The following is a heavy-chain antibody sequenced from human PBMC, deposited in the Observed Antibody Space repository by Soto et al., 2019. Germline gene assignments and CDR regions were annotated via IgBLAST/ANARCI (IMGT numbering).Heavy chain of an antibody. CDR1: GYPLTGYF. CDR3: ARSIVVVTALDY. D-gene: IGHD2-21*02. J-gene: IGHJ4*02. Sequence: ASVKVSCKASGYPLTGYFLHWLRKAPGQGLEWMGWINPNSGGTNYAQKFQGWVTMTRDTSISTAYMELSRLRSDDTAVYYCARSIVVVTALDYWGQGTLVTVSS. CDR2: INPNSGGT. V-gene: IGHV1-2*04.